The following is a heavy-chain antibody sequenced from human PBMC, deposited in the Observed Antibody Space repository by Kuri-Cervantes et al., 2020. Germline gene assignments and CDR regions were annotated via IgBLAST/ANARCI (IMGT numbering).Heavy chain of an antibody. CDR3: ARGPYGDYGECFDY. J-gene: IGHJ4*02. V-gene: IGHV4-34*01. CDR2: INHSGST. Sequence: GSLRLSCAVYGGSFSGYYWSWIRQPPGKGLEWIGEINHSGSTNYNPSLKSRVTIAVDTSKNQFSLKLSSVTAADTAVYYCARGPYGDYGECFDYWGQGTLVTVSS. D-gene: IGHD4-17*01. CDR1: GGSFSGYY.